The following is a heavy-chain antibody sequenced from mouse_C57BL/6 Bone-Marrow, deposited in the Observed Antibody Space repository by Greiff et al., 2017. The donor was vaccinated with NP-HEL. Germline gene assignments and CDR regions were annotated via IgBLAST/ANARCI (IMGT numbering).Heavy chain of an antibody. CDR2: INSDGGST. V-gene: IGHV5-2*01. CDR1: EYEFPSHD. J-gene: IGHJ1*03. D-gene: IGHD1-1*01. CDR3: AIYYYGSSYWYFDV. Sequence: EVKVVESGGGLVQPGESLKLSCESNEYEFPSHDMSWVRKTPEKRLELVAAINSDGGSTYYPDTMERRFIISRDNTKKTLYLQMSSLRSEDTALYYCAIYYYGSSYWYFDVWGTGTTVTVSS.